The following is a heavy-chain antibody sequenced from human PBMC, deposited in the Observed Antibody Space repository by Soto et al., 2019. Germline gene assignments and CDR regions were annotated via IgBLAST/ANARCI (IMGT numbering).Heavy chain of an antibody. CDR2: IYYSGST. CDR1: GGSISSYY. CDR3: ARGGRYYDFWSGYYTTNWFDP. D-gene: IGHD3-3*01. V-gene: IGHV4-59*01. Sequence: SETLSLTCTVSGGSISSYYWSWIRQPPGKGLEWIGYIYYSGSTNYNPSLKSRVTISVDTSKNQFSLKLSSVTAADTAVYYCARGGRYYDFWSGYYTTNWFDPWGQGTLVTVSS. J-gene: IGHJ5*02.